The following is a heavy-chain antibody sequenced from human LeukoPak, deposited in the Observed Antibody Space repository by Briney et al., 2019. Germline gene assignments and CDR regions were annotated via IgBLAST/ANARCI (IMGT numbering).Heavy chain of an antibody. V-gene: IGHV1-8*01. D-gene: IGHD3-22*01. CDR1: GYTFTSYD. CDR3: ARGTGDSSGYYPLYYYGMDV. CDR2: MNPNSGNT. Sequence: ASVKVSCKASGYTFTSYDINWVRQATGQGLEWMGWMNPNSGNTGYAQKFQGRVTMTRNTSISTAYMELSSLRSEDTAVYYCARGTGDSSGYYPLYYYGMDVWGQGTTVTVSS. J-gene: IGHJ6*02.